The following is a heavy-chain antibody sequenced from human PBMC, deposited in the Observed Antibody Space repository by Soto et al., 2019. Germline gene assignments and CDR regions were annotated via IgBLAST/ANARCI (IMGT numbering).Heavy chain of an antibody. CDR2: ISSTTNYI. Sequence: GGSLRLSCADSGFPITRYSLPWVRQATGKGLEWVSSISSTTNYIYYVDSMKGRFTISRDNAKNSLYLEMNSLRAEDPAVYYCARESEELTSNLDYWSQVTVVTVSS. D-gene: IGHD1-7*01. J-gene: IGHJ4*02. CDR1: GFPITRYS. V-gene: IGHV3-21*06. CDR3: ARESEELTSNLDY.